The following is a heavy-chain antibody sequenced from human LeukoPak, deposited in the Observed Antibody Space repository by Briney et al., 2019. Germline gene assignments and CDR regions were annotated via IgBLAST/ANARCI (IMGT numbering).Heavy chain of an antibody. V-gene: IGHV4-4*07. J-gene: IGHJ4*02. CDR3: ARSPSSSTEGYFDY. CDR2: VYTSGST. D-gene: IGHD2/OR15-2a*01. CDR1: GGSISSYY. Sequence: SETLSLTCTVSGGSISSYYWSWIRQPAGKGLEWIGRVYTSGSTNYSPSLKSRVSMSVDTSKNQFPLKLTSVTAADTAVYFCARSPSSSTEGYFDYWGQGTLVTVSS.